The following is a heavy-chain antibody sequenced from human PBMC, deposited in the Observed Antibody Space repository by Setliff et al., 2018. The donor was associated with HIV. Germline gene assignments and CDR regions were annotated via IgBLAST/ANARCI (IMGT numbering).Heavy chain of an antibody. Sequence: EASVKVSCKASGYTFTGYYMHWVRQAPGQGLEWMGWINIYSGNTNYAQKFQGRVTMTTDTSTSTAYMELRSLRSDDTAVYYCARDAPGNTESAPGYWGQGTLVTVSS. CDR3: ARDAPGNTESAPGY. D-gene: IGHD1-7*01. CDR2: INIYSGNT. J-gene: IGHJ4*02. CDR1: GYTFTGYY. V-gene: IGHV1-18*04.